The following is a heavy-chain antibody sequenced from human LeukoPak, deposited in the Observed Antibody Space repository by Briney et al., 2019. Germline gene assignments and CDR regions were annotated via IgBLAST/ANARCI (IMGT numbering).Heavy chain of an antibody. Sequence: GGSLRLSCAASGFTLSSYWMSWVRQAPGKGLEWVANIKQDGSEKYYGDSVKGRFTICRENAKTSLYLQMNSLRAEDTAVYYRARIKVATITLEVVDAFDIWGQGTMVTVSS. CDR2: IKQDGSEK. D-gene: IGHD5-24*01. CDR3: ARIKVATITLEVVDAFDI. V-gene: IGHV3-7*01. CDR1: GFTLSSYW. J-gene: IGHJ3*02.